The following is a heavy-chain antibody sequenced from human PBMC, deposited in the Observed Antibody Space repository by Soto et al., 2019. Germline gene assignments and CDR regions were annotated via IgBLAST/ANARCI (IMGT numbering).Heavy chain of an antibody. CDR2: INHSGST. J-gene: IGHJ6*02. Sequence: SETLSLTCAVYGGSFSGYYWSWIRQPPGKGLEWIGEINHSGSTNYNPSLKSRVTISVDTSKNQFSLKLSSVTAADTAVYYCARGSATYYDFWSGYSFALYYYYYGMDVWGQGTTVPVSS. CDR3: ARGSATYYDFWSGYSFALYYYYYGMDV. CDR1: GGSFSGYY. D-gene: IGHD3-3*01. V-gene: IGHV4-34*01.